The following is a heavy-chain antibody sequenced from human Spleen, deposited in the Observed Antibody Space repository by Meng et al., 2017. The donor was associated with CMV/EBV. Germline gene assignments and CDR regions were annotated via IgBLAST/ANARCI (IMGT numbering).Heavy chain of an antibody. D-gene: IGHD3-3*01. CDR3: ARYDFWSGYLFDP. CDR1: GFTFSDHY. V-gene: IGHV4-38-2*01. J-gene: IGHJ5*02. CDR2: VYYSGST. Sequence: GSLRLSCAVSGFTFSDHYMEWVRQPPGKGLEWLGSVYYSGSTYYNPSLKSRVTISVDTSKNQFSLKLSSVTAADTAVYYCARYDFWSGYLFDPWGQGTLVTVSS.